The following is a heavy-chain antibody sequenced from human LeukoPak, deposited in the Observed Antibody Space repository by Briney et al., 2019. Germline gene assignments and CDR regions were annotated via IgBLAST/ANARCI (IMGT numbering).Heavy chain of an antibody. CDR1: GFTFSSYS. J-gene: IGHJ4*02. Sequence: GGSPRLSCAASGFTFSSYSMNWVRQAPGKGLEWVSSISTSSSYIYYADSVKGRFTISRDNAKNSLFLQMNSLRPGDTAVYYCVREDTPATANYWGQGTLVTISS. CDR2: ISTSSSYI. V-gene: IGHV3-21*04. D-gene: IGHD2-21*02. CDR3: VREDTPATANY.